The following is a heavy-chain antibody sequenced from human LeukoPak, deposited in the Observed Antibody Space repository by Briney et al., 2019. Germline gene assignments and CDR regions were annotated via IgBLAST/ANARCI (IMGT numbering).Heavy chain of an antibody. V-gene: IGHV4-4*07. J-gene: IGHJ4*02. D-gene: IGHD4-23*01. CDR1: GGSFSGYY. Sequence: SETLSLTCAVYGGSFSGYYWSWIRQPAGKGLEWIGRIYTSGSTNYNPSLKSRVTISVDTSKNQFSLKLSSVTAADTAVYYCAREGPPAVGYWGQGTLVTVSS. CDR2: IYTSGST. CDR3: AREGPPAVGY.